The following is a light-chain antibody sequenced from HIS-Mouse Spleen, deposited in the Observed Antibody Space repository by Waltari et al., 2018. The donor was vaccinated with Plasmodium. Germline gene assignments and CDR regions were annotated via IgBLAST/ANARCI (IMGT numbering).Light chain of an antibody. CDR2: EDS. V-gene: IGLV3-10*01. J-gene: IGLJ3*02. CDR1: ALPKKY. CDR3: YSTDSSGNHRV. Sequence: SYELTQPPSVSVSPGQTARITCSGDALPKKYAYWYQQKSGQAPVLVIYEDSKRSSGIRGRFSGSSSGTRATLTISGAQVEDEADYYCYSTDSSGNHRVFGGGTKLTVL.